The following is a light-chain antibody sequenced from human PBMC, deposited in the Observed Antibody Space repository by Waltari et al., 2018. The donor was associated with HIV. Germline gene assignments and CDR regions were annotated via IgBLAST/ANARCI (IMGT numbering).Light chain of an antibody. J-gene: IGLJ2*01. CDR1: ALTKQY. V-gene: IGLV3-25*03. CDR3: QSADSSGVDFVV. Sequence: DLTQPPSVSVPPGQTATIPCTGDALTKQYGSWYQKKAGQAPVLLINKDSERLSGIPERFSGSSSGTSLTLTINGVRAEDEAEYYCQSADSSGVDFVVFGGGTKLTVL. CDR2: KDS.